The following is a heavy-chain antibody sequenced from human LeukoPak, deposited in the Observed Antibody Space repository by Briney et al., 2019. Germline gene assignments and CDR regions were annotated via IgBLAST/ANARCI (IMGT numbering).Heavy chain of an antibody. V-gene: IGHV4-4*02. D-gene: IGHD3-10*01. J-gene: IGHJ5*02. Sequence: SETLSLTCAVSGGSISSRIWWSWVRQPPGKGLEWIGEIYHSGSTNYNPSLKSRVTISVDKSKNQFSLKLSSVTAADTAVYYCASYDYASGSYYNRGNWFDPWGQGTLVTVSS. CDR2: IYHSGST. CDR3: ASYDYASGSYYNRGNWFDP. CDR1: GGSISSRIW.